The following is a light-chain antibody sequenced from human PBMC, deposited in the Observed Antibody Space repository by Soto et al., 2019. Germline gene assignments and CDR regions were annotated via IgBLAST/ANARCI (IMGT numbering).Light chain of an antibody. CDR2: GAS. J-gene: IGKJ1*01. V-gene: IGKV3-20*01. Sequence: EIVLTQSPGTLSLSPGERATLSCRASQSVSSSYLAWYQQKPGQAPRLLIYGASSRATGIPDWFSGSGSGTKFTLTIIRMEPEDFAVYYCQQHGSSPTWTFGQGTKVEIK. CDR1: QSVSSSY. CDR3: QQHGSSPTWT.